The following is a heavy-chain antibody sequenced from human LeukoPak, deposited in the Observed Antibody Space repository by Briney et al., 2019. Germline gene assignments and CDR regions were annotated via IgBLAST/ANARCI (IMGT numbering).Heavy chain of an antibody. CDR1: GGSFSGYY. CDR2: INHSGST. D-gene: IGHD3-10*01. CDR3: ARVRPPYYYGSGRPYYFDY. V-gene: IGHV4-34*01. Sequence: PSETLSLTCAVYGGSFSGYYWSWIRQPPGKGLEWIGEINHSGSTNYNPSLKSRVTISVDTSKNQFSLKLSSVTAADTAVYYCARVRPPYYYGSGRPYYFDYWGQGTLVTVSS. J-gene: IGHJ4*02.